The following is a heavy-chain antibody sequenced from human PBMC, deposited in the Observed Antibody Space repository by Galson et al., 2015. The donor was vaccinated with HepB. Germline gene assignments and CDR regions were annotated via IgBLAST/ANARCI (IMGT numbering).Heavy chain of an antibody. CDR3: ARGQQLGEEMGY. V-gene: IGHV1-69*13. D-gene: IGHD6-13*01. CDR2: IIPIFGTA. CDR1: GGTFSSYA. Sequence: SVKVSCKASGGTFSSYAISWVRQAPGQGLEWMGGIIPIFGTANYAQKFQGRVTITADESTSTAHMELSSLRSEDTAVYYCARGQQLGEEMGYWGQGTLVTVSS. J-gene: IGHJ4*02.